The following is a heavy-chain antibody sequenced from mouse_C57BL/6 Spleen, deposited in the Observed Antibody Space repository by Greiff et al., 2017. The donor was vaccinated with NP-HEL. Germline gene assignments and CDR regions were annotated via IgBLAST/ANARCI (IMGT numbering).Heavy chain of an antibody. CDR1: GFNIKDDY. Sequence: EVQLQQSGAELVRPGASVKLSCTASGFNIKDDYMHWVKQRPEQGLEWIGWIDPENGDTEYASKFQGKATITADTSSNSAYLQLSSLTSEDTAVYCCTTGYDYDSWFAYWGQGTLVTVSA. V-gene: IGHV14-4*01. J-gene: IGHJ3*01. D-gene: IGHD2-4*01. CDR3: TTGYDYDSWFAY. CDR2: IDPENGDT.